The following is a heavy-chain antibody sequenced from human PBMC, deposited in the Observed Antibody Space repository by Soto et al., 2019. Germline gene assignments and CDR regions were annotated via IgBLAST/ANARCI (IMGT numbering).Heavy chain of an antibody. D-gene: IGHD2-2*02. CDR1: GFTFSSHW. J-gene: IGHJ4*02. CDR2: IKSDGSSI. V-gene: IGHV3-74*03. CDR3: STAYDSTRHYTPAS. Sequence: EVQLVESGGGLVQPGESLRLSYAASGFTFSSHWMHWVRQAPGKGLVWVSRIKSDGSSITYADSVRGRFTISRDNAKNTLFLQMNSLTTDDTAVYYCSTAYDSTRHYTPASRGQGTRVIDS.